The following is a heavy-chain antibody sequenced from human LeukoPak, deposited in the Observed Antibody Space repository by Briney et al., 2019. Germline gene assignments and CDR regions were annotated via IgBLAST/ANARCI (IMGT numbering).Heavy chain of an antibody. CDR1: GYTFTSYD. CDR3: ARVALGNYYDSSGHYYGGGAVDY. J-gene: IGHJ4*02. V-gene: IGHV1-8*01. Sequence: ASVKVSCKASGYTFTSYDINWVRQATGQGLEWMGWMNPNSGNTGYAQKFQGRVTMTRNTSISTAYMELSSLRSEDTAVYYCARVALGNYYDSSGHYYGGGAVDYWGQGTLVTVSS. CDR2: MNPNSGNT. D-gene: IGHD3-22*01.